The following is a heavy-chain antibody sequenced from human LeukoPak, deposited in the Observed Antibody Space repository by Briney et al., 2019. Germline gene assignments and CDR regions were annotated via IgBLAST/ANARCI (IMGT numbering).Heavy chain of an antibody. D-gene: IGHD2-2*01. CDR2: ISGSGGST. CDR1: GFTFSSVS. J-gene: IGHJ5*02. CDR3: AKDWGRGYCSSTSCPPLWFDP. V-gene: IGHV3-23*01. Sequence: GGSLRLSCAASGFTFSSVSMNWVRQAPGKGLEWVSAISGSGGSTYYADSVKGRFTISGDNSKNTLYLQMNSLRAADTAVYYCAKDWGRGYCSSTSCPPLWFDPWGQGTLVTVSS.